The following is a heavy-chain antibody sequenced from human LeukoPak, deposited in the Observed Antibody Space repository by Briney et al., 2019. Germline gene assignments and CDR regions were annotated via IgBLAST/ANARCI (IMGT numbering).Heavy chain of an antibody. CDR3: ATYSTGFDI. Sequence: PSETLSLTCAVYGGSFSDYHWTWIRQPPGKGLEWIGEINHRGSTHYNPSLKSRVTISVDTSKKQFSLKLSSVTAADTAVYYCATYSTGFDIWGQGTVVTVSS. D-gene: IGHD6-19*01. J-gene: IGHJ3*02. CDR2: INHRGST. V-gene: IGHV4-34*01. CDR1: GGSFSDYH.